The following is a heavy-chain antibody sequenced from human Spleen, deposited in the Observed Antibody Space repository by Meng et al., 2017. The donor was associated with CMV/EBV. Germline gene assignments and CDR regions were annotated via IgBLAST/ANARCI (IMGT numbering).Heavy chain of an antibody. V-gene: IGHV4-39*07. J-gene: IGHJ5*02. CDR2: IYYSGST. Sequence: SETLSLTCTVSGGSISSSSYYWGWIRQPPGKGLEWIGSIYYSGSTYYNPSLKSRVTISVDTSKNQFSLKLSSVTAADTAVYYCARDVRGTIFGVVSTQNWFDPWGQGTLVTVSS. CDR3: ARDVRGTIFGVVSTQNWFDP. D-gene: IGHD3-3*01. CDR1: GGSISSSSYY.